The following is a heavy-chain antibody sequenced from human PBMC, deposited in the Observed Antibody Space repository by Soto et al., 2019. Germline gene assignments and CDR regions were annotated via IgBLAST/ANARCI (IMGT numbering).Heavy chain of an antibody. CDR1: GGSFSGYY. Sequence: SETLSLTCAVYGGSFSGYYWSWIRQPPGKGLEWIGEINHSGSTNYNPSLKSRVTISVDTSKNQFSLKLSSVTAADTAVYYCARGSGVVVITTSPVVWFDPWGQGTLVTVSS. CDR3: ARGSGVVVITTSPVVWFDP. J-gene: IGHJ5*02. V-gene: IGHV4-34*01. CDR2: INHSGST. D-gene: IGHD3-22*01.